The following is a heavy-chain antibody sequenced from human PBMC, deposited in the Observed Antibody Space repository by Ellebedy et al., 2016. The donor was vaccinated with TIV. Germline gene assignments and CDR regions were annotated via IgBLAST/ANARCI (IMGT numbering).Heavy chain of an antibody. CDR1: GYTFSNYF. V-gene: IGHV1-18*04. J-gene: IGHJ4*02. D-gene: IGHD5-18*01. Sequence: AASVKVSCKASGYTFSNYFVHWVRQAPGQGIEWMGWISAYNGNTNYAQKLQGRVTMTTDTSTSTAYMELRSLRSDDTAVYYCARTLGYSYGYGLHYFDYWGQGTLVTVSS. CDR3: ARTLGYSYGYGLHYFDY. CDR2: ISAYNGNT.